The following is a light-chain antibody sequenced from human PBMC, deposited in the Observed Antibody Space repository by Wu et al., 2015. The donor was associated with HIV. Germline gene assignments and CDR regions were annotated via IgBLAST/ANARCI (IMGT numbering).Light chain of an antibody. V-gene: IGKV3-20*01. CDR2: ETS. Sequence: EIVLTQSPGTLSLSPGERATLSCRASQSLSNNYLAWYQQKPGQAPRLLIYETSTRATGIPERFSGSGSGTDFTLTISRLEPEDFAVYLCHHYGGSLEFTFGPGTKV. CDR3: HHYGGSLEFT. CDR1: QSLSNNY. J-gene: IGKJ3*01.